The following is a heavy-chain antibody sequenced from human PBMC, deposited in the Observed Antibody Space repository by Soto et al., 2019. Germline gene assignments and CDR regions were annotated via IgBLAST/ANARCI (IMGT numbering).Heavy chain of an antibody. CDR3: ARNALYLHLDD. V-gene: IGHV4-59*08. Sequence: SETLSLTCTVSGDSITTHYWTWIRQPPGKGLEWMGYIYYSGTTNYKPSLKSRVTMSVDTSRNQFSLRLSSVTASDTALDYCARNALYLHLDDWGQGALVTVAS. CDR1: GDSITTHY. J-gene: IGHJ4*02. D-gene: IGHD2-2*02. CDR2: IYYSGTT.